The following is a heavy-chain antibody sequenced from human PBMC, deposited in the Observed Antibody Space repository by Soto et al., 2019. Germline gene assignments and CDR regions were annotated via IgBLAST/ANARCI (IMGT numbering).Heavy chain of an antibody. Sequence: LSLTCAVSGGSISGDTFYWGWIRQPPEKGLGWIGSIYYSGSTYYNPSLKGRVTISVDTSKNQFSLKLTSVTAADTAVYYCARGRYTGSSGCCFEPWGQGTLVTVTS. CDR3: ARGRYTGSSGCCFEP. V-gene: IGHV4-39*01. D-gene: IGHD6-6*01. J-gene: IGHJ5*02. CDR1: GGSISGDTFY. CDR2: IYYSGST.